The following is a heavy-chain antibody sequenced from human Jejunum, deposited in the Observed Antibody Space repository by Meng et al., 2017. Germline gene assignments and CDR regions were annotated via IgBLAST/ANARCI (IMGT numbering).Heavy chain of an antibody. D-gene: IGHD2-21*02. V-gene: IGHV4-4*09. CDR1: GGSIRGYS. J-gene: IGHJ4*02. CDR3: ARANENGGVWGFDS. CDR2: SYARGSA. Sequence: QVHLHESGPGLVKPSETLPLTCSVSGGSIRGYSWNWIRQPPGKGLEWIGYSYARGSANYNPALRSRVSFSVDTSENQFSLKLRSVTAADTAVYYCARANENGGVWGFDSWGQGTLVTVSS.